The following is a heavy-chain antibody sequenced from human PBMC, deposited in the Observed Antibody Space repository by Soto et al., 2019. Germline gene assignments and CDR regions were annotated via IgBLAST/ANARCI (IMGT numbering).Heavy chain of an antibody. Sequence: GGSLRLSCAASGFTFSSYAMSWVRQAPGKGLEWVSASSGSGGSTYYADSVKGRFTISRDNSKNTLYLQMNSLRAEDTAVYYCATLRYCSGGSCYGPYSPLRQPFDYWGQGTLVTVSS. D-gene: IGHD2-15*01. CDR2: SSGSGGST. V-gene: IGHV3-23*01. J-gene: IGHJ4*02. CDR3: ATLRYCSGGSCYGPYSPLRQPFDY. CDR1: GFTFSSYA.